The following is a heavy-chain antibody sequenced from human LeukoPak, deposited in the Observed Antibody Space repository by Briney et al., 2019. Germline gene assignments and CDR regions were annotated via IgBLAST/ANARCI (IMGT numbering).Heavy chain of an antibody. CDR3: ARNQRAMVRGALDY. CDR2: INHSGST. J-gene: IGHJ4*02. Sequence: PSETLSLTCAVYGGSLSGYYWSWIRQPPGKGLEWIGEINHSGSTNYNPSLKSRVTISVDTSKNQFSLKLSSVTAADTAVYYCARNQRAMVRGALDYWGQGTLVTVSS. D-gene: IGHD3-10*01. CDR1: GGSLSGYY. V-gene: IGHV4-34*01.